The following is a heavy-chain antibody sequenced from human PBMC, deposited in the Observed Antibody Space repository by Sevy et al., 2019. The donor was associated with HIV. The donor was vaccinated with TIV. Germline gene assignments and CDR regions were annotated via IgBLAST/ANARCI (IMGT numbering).Heavy chain of an antibody. D-gene: IGHD2-21*01. Sequence: GGSLRLSCAASGFTFSDHYMDWVRQAPGKGLEWVGRIRKKGNSYSTEYAASVKGRFTISRDDSGHSLSLQMNSLKTEDTAVYYCARTSNGNYGDSFDYWGQGTLVTVSS. CDR2: IRKKGNSYST. J-gene: IGHJ4*02. CDR3: ARTSNGNYGDSFDY. V-gene: IGHV3-72*01. CDR1: GFTFSDHY.